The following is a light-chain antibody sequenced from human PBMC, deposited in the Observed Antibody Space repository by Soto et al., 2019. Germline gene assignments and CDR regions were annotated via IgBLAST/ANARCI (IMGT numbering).Light chain of an antibody. Sequence: NQMTQSPPSLSASVGGRVTITCRGSQSISSYLNWYQQKPGKAPKLLIYAASSLQSGVPSRFSGSGSGTDFTLTISSLQPEDFATYYCQQSYSTPPIPFGQVTRLEIK. CDR2: AAS. CDR1: QSISSY. V-gene: IGKV1-39*01. CDR3: QQSYSTPPIP. J-gene: IGKJ5*01.